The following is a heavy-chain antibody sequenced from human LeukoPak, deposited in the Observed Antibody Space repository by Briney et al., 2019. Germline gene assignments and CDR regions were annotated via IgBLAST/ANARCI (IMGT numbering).Heavy chain of an antibody. CDR3: ARATRTFDY. CDR1: GFTLSSYE. J-gene: IGHJ4*02. V-gene: IGHV3-48*03. D-gene: IGHD1/OR15-1a*01. CDR2: ISSSGSTI. Sequence: GGSLRLSCAASGFTLSSYEMNWVRQAPGKGLEWVSYISSSGSTIYYADSVKGRFTISRDNAKNSLYLQMNSLRAEDTAVYYCARATRTFDYWGQGTLVTVSS.